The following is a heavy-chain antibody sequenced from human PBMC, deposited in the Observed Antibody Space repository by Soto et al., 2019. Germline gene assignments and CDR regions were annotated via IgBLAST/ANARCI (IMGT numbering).Heavy chain of an antibody. J-gene: IGHJ6*02. D-gene: IGHD1-7*01. Sequence: QVQLVQSGAEVKKPGSSVKVSCKASGGTFSSYAISWVRQAPGQGLEWMGGIIPILGTANYAQKLQGRVTITADESTSTAYMELSSLRSEDTAVYYCAGPPELTRIYYYYGMDVWGQGTTVTVSS. CDR2: IIPILGTA. CDR1: GGTFSSYA. CDR3: AGPPELTRIYYYYGMDV. V-gene: IGHV1-69*12.